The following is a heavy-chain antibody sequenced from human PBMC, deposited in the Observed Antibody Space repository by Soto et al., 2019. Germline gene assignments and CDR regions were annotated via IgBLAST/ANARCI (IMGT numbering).Heavy chain of an antibody. V-gene: IGHV3-15*01. CDR2: IKSKTDGGTT. D-gene: IGHD3-16*02. CDR1: GFTFSNAW. J-gene: IGHJ4*02. CDR3: TTDLSPIQAEFGGVIVIY. Sequence: EVQLVESGGGLVKPGGSLRLSCAASGFTFSNAWMSWVRQAPGKGLEWVGRIKSKTDGGTTDYAAPVKGRFTISRDDSKNTLYLQMNSLKTEDTAVYYCTTDLSPIQAEFGGVIVIYWGQGTLVTVSS.